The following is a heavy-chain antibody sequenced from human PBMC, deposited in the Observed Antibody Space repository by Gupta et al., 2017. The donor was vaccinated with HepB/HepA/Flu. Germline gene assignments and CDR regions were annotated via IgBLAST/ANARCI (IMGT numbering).Heavy chain of an antibody. CDR3: AKSQFCSSTSCSTQPDY. J-gene: IGHJ4*02. D-gene: IGHD2-2*01. CDR2: ISWDGGST. Sequence: EVQLVESGGVVVQPGGSLRLSCAASGFTFDDYTMHWVRQAPGKGLEWVSLISWDGGSTYYADSVKGRFTISRENSKNSLYLQMNSLRTEDTALYYCAKSQFCSSTSCSTQPDYWGQGTLVTVSS. CDR1: GFTFDDYT. V-gene: IGHV3-43*01.